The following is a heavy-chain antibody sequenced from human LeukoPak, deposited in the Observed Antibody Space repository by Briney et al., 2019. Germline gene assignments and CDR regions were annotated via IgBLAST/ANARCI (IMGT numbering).Heavy chain of an antibody. J-gene: IGHJ4*02. CDR3: AKTDNKYDSRLILN. Sequence: EASVKVSCKASGYTFTDYYIHWVRLAPGRGLKWMGWVNPHSGGTNYAQKFHGRVTMTRETSITTAYMELSSLRSDDTAIYYCAKTDNKYDSRLILNWGQGTQVTVSS. CDR1: GYTFTDYY. CDR2: VNPHSGGT. D-gene: IGHD3-22*01. V-gene: IGHV1-2*02.